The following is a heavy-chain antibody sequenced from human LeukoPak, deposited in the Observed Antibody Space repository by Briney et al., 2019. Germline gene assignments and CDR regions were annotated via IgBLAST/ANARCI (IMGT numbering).Heavy chain of an antibody. D-gene: IGHD3-22*01. V-gene: IGHV4-39*01. CDR3: ARRRYYDSTGYLD. CDR2: IYYSGRD. J-gene: IGHJ1*01. CDR1: GAFISSSSYY. Sequence: SETLSLTCTVSGAFISSSSYYWGWIRQAPGKGLEWIGEIYYSGRDYNNPSLKSRVTLSIDTSKNQFSLDLTSVAAADTAVYYCARRRYYDSTGYLDWGQGTLVAVSS.